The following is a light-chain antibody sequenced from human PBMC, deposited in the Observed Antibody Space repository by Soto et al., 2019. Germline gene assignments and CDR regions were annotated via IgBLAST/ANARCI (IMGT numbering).Light chain of an antibody. Sequence: EIVLTQSPATLSVSPGERATLSCRASQSISSYLAWYQQKPGQAPRLLIYDASTRDTGIPARFSGSGSGTEFTLPISSLQPEDFAVYYCQQYNDWPITFGQGTKVDIK. CDR3: QQYNDWPIT. J-gene: IGKJ1*01. CDR2: DAS. CDR1: QSISSY. V-gene: IGKV3-15*01.